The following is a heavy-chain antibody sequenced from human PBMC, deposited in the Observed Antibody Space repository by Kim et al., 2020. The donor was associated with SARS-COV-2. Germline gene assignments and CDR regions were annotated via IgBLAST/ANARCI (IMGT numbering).Heavy chain of an antibody. D-gene: IGHD7-27*01. Sequence: GGSLRLSCVGSGFTFDNYAMSWVRQAPGKGLEWVSVVSGVGVNKFYADSVRGRFTISRDNSKNILYLQMNSLRDEDTALYYCAKNVAMDGDNYCYLYGM. J-gene: IGHJ6*01. CDR2: VSGVGVNK. V-gene: IGHV3-23*01. CDR3: AKNVAMDGDNYCYLYGM. CDR1: GFTFDNYA.